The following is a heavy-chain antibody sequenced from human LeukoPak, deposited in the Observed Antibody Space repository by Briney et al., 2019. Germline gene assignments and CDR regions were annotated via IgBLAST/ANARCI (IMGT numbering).Heavy chain of an antibody. CDR3: AREFGVATIADNWFDP. D-gene: IGHD5-12*01. V-gene: IGHV4-59*04. CDR2: IYYSGST. J-gene: IGHJ5*02. Sequence: SETLPLTCTVSGASISSYYWSWIRQPPGKGLEWIGYIYYSGSTYYNPSLKSRVTISVDTSKNQFSLKLSSVTAADTAVYYCAREFGVATIADNWFDPWGQGTLVTVSS. CDR1: GASISSYY.